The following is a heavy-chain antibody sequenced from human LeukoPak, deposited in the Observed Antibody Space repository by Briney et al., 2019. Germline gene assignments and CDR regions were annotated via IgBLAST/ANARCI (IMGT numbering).Heavy chain of an antibody. D-gene: IGHD1-1*01. Sequence: GGSLRLSCAASGFTFSTYWLHWVRQVPGKGLVWVSRIYSDGSSTDYADSVKGRFTISRDNAKNTLYLQMNSLRAEDTAVYYCARDMEMPTTSGFDYWGQGTLVTVSS. CDR3: ARDMEMPTTSGFDY. V-gene: IGHV3-74*01. CDR1: GFTFSTYW. J-gene: IGHJ4*02. CDR2: IYSDGSST.